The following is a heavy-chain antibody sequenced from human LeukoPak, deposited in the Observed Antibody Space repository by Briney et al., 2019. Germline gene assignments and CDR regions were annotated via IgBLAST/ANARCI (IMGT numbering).Heavy chain of an antibody. Sequence: GASVKVSCKASGGTFSSYAISWVRQAPGQGLEWMGRIIPILGIANYAQKFQGRVTITADKSTSTAYMELGSLRSEDTAVYYCARGGPPSFDYWGQGTLVTVSS. V-gene: IGHV1-69*04. D-gene: IGHD3-10*01. J-gene: IGHJ4*02. CDR2: IIPILGIA. CDR1: GGTFSSYA. CDR3: ARGGPPSFDY.